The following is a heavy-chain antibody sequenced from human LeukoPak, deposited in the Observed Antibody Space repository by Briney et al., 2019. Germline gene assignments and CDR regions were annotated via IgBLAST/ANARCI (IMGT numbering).Heavy chain of an antibody. V-gene: IGHV3-48*01. CDR1: GFTFSSYS. Sequence: GGSLRLSCAASGFTFSSYSMNWVRQAPGKGLEWVSYISSSSSTMYYADSVKGRFTISRDNAKNSLYLQMNSLRAEDTAVYYCARALWVQLGDGIDYWGQGTLVTVSS. J-gene: IGHJ4*02. CDR3: ARALWVQLGDGIDY. D-gene: IGHD6-6*01. CDR2: ISSSSSTM.